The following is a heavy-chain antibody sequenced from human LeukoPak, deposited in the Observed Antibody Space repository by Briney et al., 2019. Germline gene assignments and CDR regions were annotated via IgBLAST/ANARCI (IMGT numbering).Heavy chain of an antibody. CDR1: GFTFSSYA. J-gene: IGHJ4*02. V-gene: IGHV3-23*01. CDR2: ISGSGGST. CDR3: AKDGSYSSSWGIDY. Sequence: GGSLRLSCAASGFTFSSYAMSWVRQAPGKGLEWVSAISGSGGSTYYADSVKGRFTISRDNSKNTLYLQMNSLRAEDTAVYYCAKDGSYSSSWGIDYWGQGTLVTVSS. D-gene: IGHD6-13*01.